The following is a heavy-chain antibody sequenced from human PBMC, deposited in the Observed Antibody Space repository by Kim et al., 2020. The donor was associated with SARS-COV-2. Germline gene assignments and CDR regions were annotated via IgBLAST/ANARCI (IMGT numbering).Heavy chain of an antibody. D-gene: IGHD3-3*01. V-gene: IGHV3-23*01. CDR1: GFTFSSYA. CDR2: ISGSGGST. Sequence: GGSLRLSCAASGFTFSSYAMSWVRQAPGKGLEWVSVISGSGGSTYYADSVKGRFSISRDNSKNMLYLQMNSLRAEDTAVYYCAKDRSITIIGVVIKRTTSGSMDVCGQVTTVTVSS. CDR3: AKDRSITIIGVVIKRTTSGSMDV. J-gene: IGHJ6*02.